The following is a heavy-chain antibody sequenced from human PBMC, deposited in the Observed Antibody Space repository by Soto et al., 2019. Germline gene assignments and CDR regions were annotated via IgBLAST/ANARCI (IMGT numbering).Heavy chain of an antibody. CDR2: ISSSSSYI. D-gene: IGHD5-18*01. V-gene: IGHV3-21*01. CDR1: GFTLSSYS. Sequence: PGGSLRLSCAASGFTLSSYSMNWVRQAPGKGLEWVSSISSSSSYIYYADSVKGRFTISRDNAKNSLYLQMNSLRAEDTAVYYCARWAGAGYSDSARKYYYGMDVWGQGTTVTVSS. CDR3: ARWAGAGYSDSARKYYYGMDV. J-gene: IGHJ6*02.